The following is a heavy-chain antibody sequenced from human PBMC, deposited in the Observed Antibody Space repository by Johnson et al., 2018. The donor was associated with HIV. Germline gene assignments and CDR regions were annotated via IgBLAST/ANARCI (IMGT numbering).Heavy chain of an antibody. Sequence: VQLVESGGGVVRPGGSLRLSCAASGFTFDDYGMSWVRQAPGKGLEWVSGINWNGGRTGYADSVKVRFTISRDNARNSLYLHMNTLRAEDTALYYCARVVGVAVAGSRQGAVGAFDMWGQGTMVTVSS. CDR3: ARVVGVAVAGSRQGAVGAFDM. V-gene: IGHV3-20*04. CDR2: INWNGGRT. J-gene: IGHJ3*02. D-gene: IGHD6-19*01. CDR1: GFTFDDYG.